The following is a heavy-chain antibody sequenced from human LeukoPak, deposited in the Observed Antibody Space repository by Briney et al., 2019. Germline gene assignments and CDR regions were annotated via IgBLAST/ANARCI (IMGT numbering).Heavy chain of an antibody. V-gene: IGHV4-59*01. Sequence: SETLSLTCTVSGGSISSYYWNWIRQPPGKGLEWIGSISYSGSTNYNPSLESRVTISVDTSKNRISLKLRSVTAADTAVYYCARKRGHPDAFDMWGQGTMVTVS. CDR3: ARKRGHPDAFDM. J-gene: IGHJ3*02. CDR2: ISYSGST. D-gene: IGHD3-10*01. CDR1: GGSISSYY.